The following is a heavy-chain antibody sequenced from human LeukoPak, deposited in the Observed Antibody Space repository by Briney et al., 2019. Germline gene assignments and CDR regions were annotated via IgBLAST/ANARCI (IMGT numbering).Heavy chain of an antibody. D-gene: IGHD3-3*01. V-gene: IGHV4-4*07. Sequence: SETLSLTCSVSGGSVKSYYWSWLRQSAGKGLEWIGRINAVGSSDFNPSLRRRVSMSVDTPKNQVSLNVTSVTAADPAVYHCAREVIRDFWSGYYTHFDKWGPGTLVTVSS. J-gene: IGHJ4*02. CDR3: AREVIRDFWSGYYTHFDK. CDR1: GGSVKSYY. CDR2: INAVGSS.